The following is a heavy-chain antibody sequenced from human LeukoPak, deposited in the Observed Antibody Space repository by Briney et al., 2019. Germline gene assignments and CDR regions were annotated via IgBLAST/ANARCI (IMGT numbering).Heavy chain of an antibody. CDR1: GFTFDDYG. D-gene: IGHD6-13*01. J-gene: IGHJ5*02. Sequence: GGSLRLSCAASGFTFDDYGMSWVRQAPGKGLEWVSGINWNGGSTGYADSVKGRFTISRDNSKNSLYLQMNSLRAEDTALYYCASHSSSWYGWFDPWGQGTLVTVSS. V-gene: IGHV3-20*04. CDR2: INWNGGST. CDR3: ASHSSSWYGWFDP.